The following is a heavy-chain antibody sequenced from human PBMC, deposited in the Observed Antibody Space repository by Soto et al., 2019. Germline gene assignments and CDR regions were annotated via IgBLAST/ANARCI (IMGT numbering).Heavy chain of an antibody. V-gene: IGHV4-4*07. CDR2: IYFSGST. Sequence: TLSLTCTVSGGSISGYYWSWIRQPAGKGLEWIGHIYFSGSTNYNPSFKSRVTMSVDTSRKQSSLKLNSVTAADTAVYYCAKAAPLGWFDPWGQGTLVTVSS. J-gene: IGHJ5*02. CDR3: AKAAPLGWFDP. CDR1: GGSISGYY. D-gene: IGHD3-16*01.